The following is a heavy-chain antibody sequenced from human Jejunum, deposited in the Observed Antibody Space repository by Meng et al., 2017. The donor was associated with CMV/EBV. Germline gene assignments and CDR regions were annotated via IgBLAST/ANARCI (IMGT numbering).Heavy chain of an antibody. V-gene: IGHV4-30-4*01. CDR1: GSISSCGSY. J-gene: IGHJ4*02. D-gene: IGHD3-9*01. CDR3: ARDYAGTGYYGLFWY. CDR2: LYYGGNT. Sequence: GSISSCGSYWSWIRQPPGKGLEWIGYLYYGGNTYYNPSLKSRVTISLDTSKNQFSLELSSVTAADTAIYYCARDYAGTGYYGLFWYWGQGTLVTVSS.